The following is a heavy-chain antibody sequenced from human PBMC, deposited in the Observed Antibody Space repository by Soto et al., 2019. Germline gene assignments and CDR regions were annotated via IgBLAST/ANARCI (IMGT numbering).Heavy chain of an antibody. Sequence: SETLSLTCTVSGGSISSGDYYWSWIRQPPGKGLEWIGYIYYSGSTYYNPSLKSRVTITVDTSKNQFSLKLGSLTAADTAVYYCARVPPVLRYFDWLPSNSYGMDVWGQGTTVTVSS. CDR3: ARVPPVLRYFDWLPSNSYGMDV. D-gene: IGHD3-9*01. J-gene: IGHJ6*02. CDR1: GGSISSGDYY. CDR2: IYYSGST. V-gene: IGHV4-30-4*01.